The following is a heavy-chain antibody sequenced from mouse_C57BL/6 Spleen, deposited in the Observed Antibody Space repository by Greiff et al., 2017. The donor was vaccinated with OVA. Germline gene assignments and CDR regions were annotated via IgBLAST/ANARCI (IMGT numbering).Heavy chain of an antibody. CDR2: IWSGGST. Sequence: VQLKESGPGLVQPSQSLSITCTVSGFSLTSYGVHWVRQSPGKGLEWLGVIWSGGSTDYNAAFISRLSISKDNSKSQVFFKMNSLQADDTAIYYCARNGQNGNWYFDVWGTGTTVTVSS. J-gene: IGHJ1*03. V-gene: IGHV2-2*01. D-gene: IGHD2-1*01. CDR3: ARNGQNGNWYFDV. CDR1: GFSLTSYG.